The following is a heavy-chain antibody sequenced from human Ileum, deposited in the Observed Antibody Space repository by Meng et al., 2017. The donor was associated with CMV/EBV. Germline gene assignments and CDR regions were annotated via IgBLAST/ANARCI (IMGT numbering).Heavy chain of an antibody. D-gene: IGHD1-14*01. CDR3: ARAPRYIKNWFDP. CDR1: GFTVSSYS. J-gene: IGHJ5*02. Sequence: ASGFTVSSYSKNWIRQAPGKGLEGISSISSSSSYIYYADSVKGRFTISRDNSKNSLYLQMNRLRAEDTAVYYCARAPRYIKNWFDPWGQGTLVTVSS. CDR2: ISSSSSYI. V-gene: IGHV3-21*01.